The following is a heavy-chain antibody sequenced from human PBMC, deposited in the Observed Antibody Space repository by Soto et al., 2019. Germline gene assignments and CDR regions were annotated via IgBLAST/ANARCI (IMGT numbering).Heavy chain of an antibody. V-gene: IGHV3-49*04. Sequence: GGSLRLSCTASGFTFGDYAMSWVRQAPGKGLEWVGFIRSKAYGGTTEYAASVKGRFTISRDDSKSIAYLQMSSLKTEDTAVYYCTRAVEYYDIFGAFDIWGQGTMVTVSS. CDR3: TRAVEYYDIFGAFDI. CDR1: GFTFGDYA. J-gene: IGHJ3*02. D-gene: IGHD3-22*01. CDR2: IRSKAYGGTT.